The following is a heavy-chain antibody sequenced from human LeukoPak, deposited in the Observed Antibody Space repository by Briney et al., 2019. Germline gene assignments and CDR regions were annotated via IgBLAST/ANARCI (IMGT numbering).Heavy chain of an antibody. Sequence: ASVKVSCKASGYTFTSYDINWVRQATGQGLEWMGWMNPNSGNTGYAQKFQGRVTMTRNTSISTAYMELSSLRSEETAVYYCARGRAGDYVFDYWGQGTLVTVSS. V-gene: IGHV1-8*01. J-gene: IGHJ4*02. CDR3: ARGRAGDYVFDY. CDR1: GYTFTSYD. D-gene: IGHD4-17*01. CDR2: MNPNSGNT.